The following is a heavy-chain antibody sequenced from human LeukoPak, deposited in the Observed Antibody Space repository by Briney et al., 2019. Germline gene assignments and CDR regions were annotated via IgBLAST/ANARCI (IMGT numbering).Heavy chain of an antibody. CDR1: GFTFSSYA. CDR2: ISGSGGST. Sequence: PGGSLRLSCAASGFTFSSYAMSWVRQAPGKGLEGVSAISGSGGSTYYADSVKGRFTISRDNSKNTLYLQMNSLRAEDTAVYYCAKSNDYGDYGGGDYWGQGTLVTVSS. J-gene: IGHJ4*02. CDR3: AKSNDYGDYGGGDY. D-gene: IGHD4-17*01. V-gene: IGHV3-23*01.